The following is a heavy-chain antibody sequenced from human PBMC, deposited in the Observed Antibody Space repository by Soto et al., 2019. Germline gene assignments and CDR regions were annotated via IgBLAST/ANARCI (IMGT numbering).Heavy chain of an antibody. CDR1: GGSISRSGYF. CDR3: ERSSRSYFDY. CDR2: IYDSGST. Sequence: PSETLSLTCTVSGGSISRSGYFWSWIRQHPGKGLEWIGYIYDSGSTYYNPSLKSRVSLSVDTSKNQFSLNLTSVTAADTAMYYCERSSRSYFDYWGQGTLVTVSS. J-gene: IGHJ4*02. V-gene: IGHV4-31*03.